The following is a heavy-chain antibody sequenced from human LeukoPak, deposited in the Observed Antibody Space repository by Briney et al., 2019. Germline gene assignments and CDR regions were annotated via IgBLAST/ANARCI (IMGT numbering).Heavy chain of an antibody. CDR2: IRYDGSNK. D-gene: IGHD3-9*01. CDR3: AKEFNPRKPLRYFDWPGDAFDI. Sequence: GGSLRLSCAASGFTFSSYGMHWVRQAPGKGLEWVAFIRYDGSNKYYADSVKGRFTISRDNSKNTLYLQMNSLRAEDTAVYYCAKEFNPRKPLRYFDWPGDAFDIWGQGTMVTVSS. J-gene: IGHJ3*02. CDR1: GFTFSSYG. V-gene: IGHV3-30*02.